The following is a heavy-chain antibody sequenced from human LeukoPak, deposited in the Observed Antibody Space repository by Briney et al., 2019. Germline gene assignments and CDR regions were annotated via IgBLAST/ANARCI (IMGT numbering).Heavy chain of an antibody. J-gene: IGHJ4*02. CDR1: GGSVSSGSHY. CDR3: ARDGNTGYYSVDY. D-gene: IGHD3-22*01. CDR2: IYYSGST. Sequence: SETLSLTCTVSGGSVSSGSHYWSWIRQPPGKGLEWIGCIYYSGSTNYNPSLKSRVTISVDTSKNQFSLKLSSVTAADTAIYYCARDGNTGYYSVDYWGQGTLVTVSS. V-gene: IGHV4-61*01.